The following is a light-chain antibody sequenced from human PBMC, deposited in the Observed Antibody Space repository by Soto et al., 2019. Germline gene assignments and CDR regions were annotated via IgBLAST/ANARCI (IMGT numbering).Light chain of an antibody. V-gene: IGKV1-5*03. J-gene: IGKJ3*01. Sequence: DIQMTQSPSTLSGSVGDRVTITCRASQTISSWLAWYQQKPGKAPKLLIYKASTLESGVPSRFSGSGSGTDFTLTISSLQPEDFATYYCQQSYSTPFGPGTKVDIK. CDR2: KAS. CDR3: QQSYSTP. CDR1: QTISSW.